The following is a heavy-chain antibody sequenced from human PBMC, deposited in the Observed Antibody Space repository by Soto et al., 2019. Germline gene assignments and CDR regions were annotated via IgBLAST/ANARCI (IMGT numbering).Heavy chain of an antibody. D-gene: IGHD3-16*01. Sequence: GWSLRLSCAASGFTFSNYAMSWVRQAPGKGLEWVSAISGSGGNTFSADSVKGRFTISRDNSKDTLYLQMNSLRAEDTAVYSCAKVTPSFGFDPWGQGTLVTVSS. CDR2: ISGSGGNT. J-gene: IGHJ5*02. V-gene: IGHV3-23*01. CDR1: GFTFSNYA. CDR3: AKVTPSFGFDP.